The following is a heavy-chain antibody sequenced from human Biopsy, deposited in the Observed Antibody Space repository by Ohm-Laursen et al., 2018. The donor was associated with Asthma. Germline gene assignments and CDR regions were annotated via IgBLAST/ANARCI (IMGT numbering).Heavy chain of an antibody. Sequence: SVKVSCKSLGGTFNTYVIGWGRQAPGHGLGWMGGINSVFGTTTYPQKFQDRVTITADDSTSTVYMELSSLRSEDTAVYYCARKAGSCISRTCYSLDFWGQGTLVTVSS. D-gene: IGHD2-2*01. CDR3: ARKAGSCISRTCYSLDF. CDR2: INSVFGTT. V-gene: IGHV1-69*13. CDR1: GGTFNTYV. J-gene: IGHJ4*02.